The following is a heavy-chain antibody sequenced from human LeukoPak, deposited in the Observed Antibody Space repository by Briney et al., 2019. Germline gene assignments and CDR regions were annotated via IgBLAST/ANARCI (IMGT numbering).Heavy chain of an antibody. D-gene: IGHD3-22*01. CDR3: ARDPYESGFPYPV. CDR2: INHSGST. V-gene: IGHV4-34*01. Sequence: SETLSLTCAVYGGSFSGYYWSWIRQPPGKGLEWIGEINHSGSTNYNPSLKSRVTISVDTSKNQFSLKLSSVTAEDTAVYYCARDPYESGFPYPVWGQGTTVTVSS. J-gene: IGHJ6*02. CDR1: GGSFSGYY.